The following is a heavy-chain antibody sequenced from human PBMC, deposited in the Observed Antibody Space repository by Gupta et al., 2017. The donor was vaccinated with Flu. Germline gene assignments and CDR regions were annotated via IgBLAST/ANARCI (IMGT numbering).Heavy chain of an antibody. CDR3: ARVFQGYDFWSGPGFDY. D-gene: IGHD3-3*01. CDR2: INHSGST. Sequence: QVQLQRWAAGLLKPSAPLSLTGSVYGGSFSGYYWSWLRQPPGKGLEWIGEINHSGSTNYNPSLKSRVTISVDTSKNQFSLKLSSVTAADTAVYYCARVFQGYDFWSGPGFDYWGQGTLVTVAS. J-gene: IGHJ4*02. CDR1: GGSFSGYY. V-gene: IGHV4-34*01.